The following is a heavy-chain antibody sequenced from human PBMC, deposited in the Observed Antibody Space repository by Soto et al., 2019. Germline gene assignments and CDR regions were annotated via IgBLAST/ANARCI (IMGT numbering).Heavy chain of an antibody. Sequence: GGSLRLSCAASGFTFDDYAMHWVRQAPGKGLEWVSGISWNSGSIGYADSVKGRFTISRDNAKNSLYLQMNSLRAEDTALYYCAKDIGHNLNYVVKGGPGPDYWGKGTLVTVSS. CDR3: AKDIGHNLNYVVKGGPGPDY. J-gene: IGHJ4*02. V-gene: IGHV3-9*01. D-gene: IGHD1-7*01. CDR2: ISWNSGSI. CDR1: GFTFDDYA.